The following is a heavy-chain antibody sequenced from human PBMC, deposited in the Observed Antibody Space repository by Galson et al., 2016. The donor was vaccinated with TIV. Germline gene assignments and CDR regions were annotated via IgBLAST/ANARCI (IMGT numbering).Heavy chain of an antibody. CDR1: RYTFTNHV. Sequence: SVKVSCKASRYTFTNHVIHWVRQAPGQSLEWMGWIKGENGNTKYSEKFQGRVTFTRDTSATTIYMELRSLRSDDSSVYYCARVYGGADYWYFNLWGRGTPVIVSS. D-gene: IGHD4-23*01. J-gene: IGHJ2*01. V-gene: IGHV1-3*01. CDR2: IKGENGNT. CDR3: ARVYGGADYWYFNL.